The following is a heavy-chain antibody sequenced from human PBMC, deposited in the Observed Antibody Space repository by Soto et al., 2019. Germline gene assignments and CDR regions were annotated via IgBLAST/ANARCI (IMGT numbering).Heavy chain of an antibody. CDR1: GFTFSSYA. D-gene: IGHD2-21*01. CDR3: ARDPCLGAYCGGDRTY. Sequence: GGSLRLSCAASGFTFSSYAMHWVRQAPGKGLEWVAVISYDGSNKYYADSVKGRFTISRDNSKNTLYLQMNSLRAEDTAVYYCARDPCLGAYCGGDRTYWGQGTLVTVSS. V-gene: IGHV3-30-3*01. J-gene: IGHJ4*02. CDR2: ISYDGSNK.